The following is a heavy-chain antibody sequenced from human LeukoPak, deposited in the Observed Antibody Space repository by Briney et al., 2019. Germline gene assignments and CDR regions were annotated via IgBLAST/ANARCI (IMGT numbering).Heavy chain of an antibody. D-gene: IGHD3-10*01. Sequence: GASVKVSCKASGYTFTSYDINWVRQATGQGLEWMGWMNPNSGNTGYAQKFQGRVTMARNTSISTAYMELSSLRSEDTAVYYCARGNLLWLHAFDIWGQGTMVTVSS. J-gene: IGHJ3*02. CDR1: GYTFTSYD. V-gene: IGHV1-8*01. CDR2: MNPNSGNT. CDR3: ARGNLLWLHAFDI.